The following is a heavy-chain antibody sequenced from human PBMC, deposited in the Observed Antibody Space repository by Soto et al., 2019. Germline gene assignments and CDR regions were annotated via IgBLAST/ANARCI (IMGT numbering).Heavy chain of an antibody. CDR3: ARSLAIDFDS. V-gene: IGHV3-49*04. Sequence: GGSLRLSCSASGFNFAAYTMSWVRLTPGKGLEWVGFIRRIAYGGTTDYAASVKGRLTISRDDSRKIVYLQMSRLKIEDTAVYYCARSLAIDFDSWGQGTLVTVSS. J-gene: IGHJ4*02. CDR1: GFNFAAYT. CDR2: IRRIAYGGTT.